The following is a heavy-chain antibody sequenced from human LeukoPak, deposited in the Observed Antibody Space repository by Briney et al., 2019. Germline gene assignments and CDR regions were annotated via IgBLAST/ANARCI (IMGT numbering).Heavy chain of an antibody. J-gene: IGHJ3*02. CDR2: ISGSGGST. Sequence: RTGGSLRLSCAASGFTFSSYAMSWVRQAPGKGLEWVSAISGSGGSTYYADSVNGRFTISRDNSKNTLYLQMNSLRAEDTAVYYCAKPDSTRGRGAFDIWGQGTMVTVSS. CDR1: GFTFSSYA. CDR3: AKPDSTRGRGAFDI. D-gene: IGHD2-2*01. V-gene: IGHV3-23*01.